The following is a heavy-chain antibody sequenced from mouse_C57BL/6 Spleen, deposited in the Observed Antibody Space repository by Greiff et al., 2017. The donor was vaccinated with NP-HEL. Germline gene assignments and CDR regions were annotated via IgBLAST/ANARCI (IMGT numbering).Heavy chain of an antibody. D-gene: IGHD3-3*01. CDR1: GFTFSSYG. CDR2: ISSGGSYT. V-gene: IGHV5-6*02. Sequence: EVKLVESGGDLVKPGGSLKLSCAASGFTFSSYGMSWVRQTPDKRLEWVATISSGGSYTYYPDSVKGRFTIYRDNAKNTLYLQMSSLKSEHTALYYSARQGAGKGYSFDYWGQGTTLTVSS. J-gene: IGHJ2*01. CDR3: ARQGAGKGYSFDY.